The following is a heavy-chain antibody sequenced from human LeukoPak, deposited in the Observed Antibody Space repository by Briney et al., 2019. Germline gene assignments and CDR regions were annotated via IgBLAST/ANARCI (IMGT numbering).Heavy chain of an antibody. CDR1: GFTFSSYS. D-gene: IGHD6-13*01. CDR3: AKLQWGIGSWYDY. CDR2: ISSSSSYI. Sequence: GGSLRLSCAASGFTFSSYSMNWVRQAPGKGLEWVSSISSSSSYIYYADSVKGRFTISRDNAKNSLYLQMNSLRAEDTAVYYCAKLQWGIGSWYDYWGQGTLVTVSS. V-gene: IGHV3-21*04. J-gene: IGHJ4*02.